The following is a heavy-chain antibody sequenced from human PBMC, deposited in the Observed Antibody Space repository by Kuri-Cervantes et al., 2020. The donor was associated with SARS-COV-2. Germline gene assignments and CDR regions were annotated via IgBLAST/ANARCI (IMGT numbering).Heavy chain of an antibody. V-gene: IGHV5-51*01. CDR1: GYSFTTYW. J-gene: IGHJ4*02. Sequence: GESLKISCKGSGYSFTTYWIGWVRQMPGKGLEWMGIIYPGDSDTRYSPSFRGQVTISADKSISTAFLQWSSLKASDTAIYYCIRINLGNRLAAGVYWGVGTQVTVSS. D-gene: IGHD3-16*01. CDR2: IYPGDSDT. CDR3: IRINLGNRLAAGVY.